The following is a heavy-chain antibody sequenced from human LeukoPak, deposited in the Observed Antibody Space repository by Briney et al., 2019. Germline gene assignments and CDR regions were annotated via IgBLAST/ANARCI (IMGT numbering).Heavy chain of an antibody. Sequence: SVKVSCKASGGTFTSYAISWVRQAPGQGPEWMGGIIPIFGTANYAQKFQGRVTITADESTSTAYMELSSLRSEDTAVYYCARKVYCSSTSCYFESWFDPWGQGTLVTVSS. V-gene: IGHV1-69*13. CDR3: ARKVYCSSTSCYFESWFDP. CDR1: GGTFTSYA. D-gene: IGHD2-2*01. J-gene: IGHJ5*02. CDR2: IIPIFGTA.